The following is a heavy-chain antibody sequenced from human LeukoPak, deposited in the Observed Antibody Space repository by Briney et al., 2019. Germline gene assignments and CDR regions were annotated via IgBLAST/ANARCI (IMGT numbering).Heavy chain of an antibody. V-gene: IGHV4-59*01. CDR2: IYYSGST. J-gene: IGHJ4*02. CDR1: GGSISSYY. CDR3: ARVGSVATPARYFDY. D-gene: IGHD5-12*01. Sequence: PSETLSLTCTVSGGSISSYYWSWIRQPPGKGLEWIGYIYYSGSTNYNPSLKSRVTISVDTSKNQFSLKLSSVTAADTAVYYCARVGSVATPARYFDYWGQGTLVTVSS.